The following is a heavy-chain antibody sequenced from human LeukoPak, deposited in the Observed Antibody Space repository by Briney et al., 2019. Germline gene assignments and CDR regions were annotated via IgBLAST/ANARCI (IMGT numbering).Heavy chain of an antibody. J-gene: IGHJ4*02. Sequence: GESLKISCKGSGYNFNTYWVAWVRQLPGKGLEWMGIIRPMNSDVRYSPSFQGQVTISADRSINTAYLQWSSLTASDTAMYYCARLTGYPAPVEDSWGQGTLITVSS. CDR2: IRPMNSDV. CDR3: ARLTGYPAPVEDS. CDR1: GYNFNTYW. V-gene: IGHV5-51*01. D-gene: IGHD3-9*01.